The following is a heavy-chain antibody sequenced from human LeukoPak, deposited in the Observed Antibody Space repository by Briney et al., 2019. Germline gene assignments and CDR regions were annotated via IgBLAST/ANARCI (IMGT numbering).Heavy chain of an antibody. CDR2: INPNSGGT. CDR1: GYTFTGYY. D-gene: IGHD3-16*01. J-gene: IGHJ4*02. Sequence: GASVEVSCKASGYTFTGYYMHWVRQAPGQGLEWMGWINPNSGGTNYAQKFQGRVTMTRDTSISTAYMELSRLRSDDTAVYYCARTSDLWGETDYWGQGTLVTVSS. V-gene: IGHV1-2*02. CDR3: ARTSDLWGETDY.